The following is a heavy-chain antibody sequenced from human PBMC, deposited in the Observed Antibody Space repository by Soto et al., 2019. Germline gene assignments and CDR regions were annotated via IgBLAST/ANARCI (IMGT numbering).Heavy chain of an antibody. Sequence: EVQLLESGGGLVQPGGSQRLSCAASGFTLSSNVMNWVRQAPGKGLEWVSTFIGGDGSTNYADSVKGRFTISRDNSKNTLYLQMNSLRAEDTAVYYCAKKLAPVYSPFDSWGQGTLGTVSS. CDR3: AKKLAPVYSPFDS. CDR2: FIGGDGST. D-gene: IGHD3-3*02. J-gene: IGHJ4*02. V-gene: IGHV3-23*01. CDR1: GFTLSSNV.